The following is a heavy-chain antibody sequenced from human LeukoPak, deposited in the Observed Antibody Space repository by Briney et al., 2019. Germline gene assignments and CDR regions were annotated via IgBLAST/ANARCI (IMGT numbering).Heavy chain of an antibody. CDR2: IYNDGSTT. J-gene: IGHJ4*02. D-gene: IGHD6-19*01. Sequence: GGSLRLSCAASGFMFSKSWMHWVRQVPGKGLVWVARIYNDGSTTNYADSVKGRFTISRDNSKNTLYLQMNSLRAEDTAVYYCAKDPAVADIDYWGQGTLVTVSS. V-gene: IGHV3-74*01. CDR1: GFMFSKSW. CDR3: AKDPAVADIDY.